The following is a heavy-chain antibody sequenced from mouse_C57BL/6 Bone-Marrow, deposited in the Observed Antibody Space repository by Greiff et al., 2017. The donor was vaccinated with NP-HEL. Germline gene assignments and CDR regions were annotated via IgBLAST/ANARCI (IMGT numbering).Heavy chain of an antibody. CDR1: GYTFTSYW. V-gene: IGHV1-69*01. D-gene: IGHD1-1*01. CDR3: ARSHYYGSRRFAY. J-gene: IGHJ3*01. Sequence: QVQLQQPGAELVMPGASVKLSCKASGYTFTSYWMHWVKQRPGQGLEWIGEIDTSDSYTNYNQQFKGKSTLTVDKSSSTAYMQLSSLTSEDSAVYYCARSHYYGSRRFAYWGQGTLVTVSA. CDR2: IDTSDSYT.